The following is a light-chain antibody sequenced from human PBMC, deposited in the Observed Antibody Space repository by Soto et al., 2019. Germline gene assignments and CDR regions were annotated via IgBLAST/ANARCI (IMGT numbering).Light chain of an antibody. V-gene: IGKV1-27*01. CDR3: QKFSAVPT. J-gene: IGKJ4*01. CDR2: AAS. Sequence: DIQMTQSPSSLSASVGDRVTITCRASQAIYNYLAWYQQKPGKVPTLLISAASTLQSGVPSRFSGRGSGTDFTLTISSLQPEDVATYYCQKFSAVPTFGGGTKVEI. CDR1: QAIYNY.